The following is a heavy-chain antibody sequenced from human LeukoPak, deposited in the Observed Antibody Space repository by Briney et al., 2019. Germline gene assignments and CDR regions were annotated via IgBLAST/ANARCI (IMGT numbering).Heavy chain of an antibody. CDR1: GGSISSYY. Sequence: SETLSLTCTVSGGSISSYYWSWIRQPPGKGLGWIGYIYYSGSTNYNPSLKSRVTISVDTSKNQFSLKLSSVTAADTAVYYCARAWYYYDSSGPFFDIWGQGTMVTVSS. CDR2: IYYSGST. J-gene: IGHJ3*02. CDR3: ARAWYYYDSSGPFFDI. V-gene: IGHV4-59*01. D-gene: IGHD3-22*01.